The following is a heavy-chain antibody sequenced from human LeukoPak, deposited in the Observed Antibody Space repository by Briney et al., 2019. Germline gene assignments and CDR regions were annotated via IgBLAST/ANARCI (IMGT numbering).Heavy chain of an antibody. CDR1: RFTFSIYS. V-gene: IGHV3-48*01. CDR3: ARVGYYVSGSYSLDY. Sequence: PGGSLRLSCAASRFTFSIYSMNWVRQAPGKGLEWVSYISSSNTTIYYADSVKGRFTISRDNAKNSLYLQMNSLRAEDTAVYYCARVGYYVSGSYSLDYWGQGTLVTVSS. CDR2: ISSSNTTI. D-gene: IGHD3-10*01. J-gene: IGHJ4*02.